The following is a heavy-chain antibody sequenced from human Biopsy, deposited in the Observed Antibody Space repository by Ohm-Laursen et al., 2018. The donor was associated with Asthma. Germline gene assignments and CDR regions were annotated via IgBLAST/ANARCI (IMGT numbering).Heavy chain of an antibody. D-gene: IGHD1-26*01. CDR1: GFSFSNFG. CDR3: AKELFPGWELRRGPDS. CDR2: ISFDGSNE. V-gene: IGHV3-30*18. J-gene: IGHJ4*02. Sequence: SLRLSCAATGFSFSNFGMHWVRQAPGKGLEWVAVISFDGSNEDYADSVKGRFTISRDNSKNTLFLEMNSLRPEDTAVYYCAKELFPGWELRRGPDSWGQGTLVTVSS.